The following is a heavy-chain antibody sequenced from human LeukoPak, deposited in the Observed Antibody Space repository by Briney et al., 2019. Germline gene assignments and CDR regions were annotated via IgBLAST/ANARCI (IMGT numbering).Heavy chain of an antibody. J-gene: IGHJ4*02. D-gene: IGHD2-21*02. CDR3: ARGGFYCGGDCYVDY. V-gene: IGHV4-39*01. CDR1: GGSISSRTHY. Sequence: SETLSLTCTVSGGSISSRTHYWGWIRQPPGKGLEWMGTIYFSGITYRNPSLKSRVTISVDTSKNQFSLKLSSVTAADTAMYFCARGGFYCGGDCYVDYWGQGTLVTVSS. CDR2: IYFSGIT.